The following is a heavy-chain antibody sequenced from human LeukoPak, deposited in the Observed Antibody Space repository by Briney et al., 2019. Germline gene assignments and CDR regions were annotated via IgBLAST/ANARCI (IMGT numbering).Heavy chain of an antibody. J-gene: IGHJ4*02. CDR1: GYRFTSYW. V-gene: IGHV5-51*01. CDR2: IYPDDSDT. D-gene: IGHD4-17*01. CDR3: ARHYPGGDYFIDY. Sequence: GESLKISCKGPGYRFTSYWIGWVRQIPGKGLEWVGIIYPDDSDTRYSPSFQDQVTISADKSISTAYLQWSSLKASDTAMYYCARHYPGGDYFIDYWGQGTLVTVSS.